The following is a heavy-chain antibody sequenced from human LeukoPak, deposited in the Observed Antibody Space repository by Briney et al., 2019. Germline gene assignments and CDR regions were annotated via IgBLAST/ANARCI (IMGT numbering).Heavy chain of an antibody. CDR2: INPNSGGT. D-gene: IGHD6-13*01. CDR3: ARGYIAAAGTIDY. Sequence: GASVKVSCKASGYTFTSYYIHWVRQAPGQGLEWMGRINPNSGGTNYAQKFQGRVTMTRDTSISTAYMELSRLRSDDTAVYYCARGYIAAAGTIDYWGQGTLVTVSS. J-gene: IGHJ4*02. V-gene: IGHV1-2*06. CDR1: GYTFTSYY.